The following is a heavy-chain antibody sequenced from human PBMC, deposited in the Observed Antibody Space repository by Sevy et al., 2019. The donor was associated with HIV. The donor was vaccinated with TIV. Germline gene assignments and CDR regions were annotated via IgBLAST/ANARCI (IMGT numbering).Heavy chain of an antibody. J-gene: IGHJ6*02. CDR2: MNPDSGKR. D-gene: IGHD6-13*01. CDR1: GYTFTSYD. Sequence: ALVKVSCKTSGYTFTSYDINWVRQATGQGLEWMGWMNPDSGKRGYAQKFQGRVTMTTNTSISTAYMELRSLRSEDSAFYYCARADLDSSTFFYYYGMDVWGQGTTVTVSS. CDR3: ARADLDSSTFFYYYGMDV. V-gene: IGHV1-8*01.